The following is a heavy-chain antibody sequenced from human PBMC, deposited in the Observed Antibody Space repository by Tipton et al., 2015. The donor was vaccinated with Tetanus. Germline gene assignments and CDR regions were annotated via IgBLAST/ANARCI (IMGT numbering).Heavy chain of an antibody. CDR3: ARWETVTTKIPY. J-gene: IGHJ4*02. D-gene: IGHD4-17*01. V-gene: IGHV4-34*01. CDR2: INDSGST. CDR1: GGSFSGYY. Sequence: TLSLTCAVYGGSFSGYYWNWIRQPPGKGLEWIGEINDSGSTSYNPSLKSRVTISVDTSKNQFSLNLSSVTAADPAVYYCARWETVTTKIPYWGQGTLVTVSS.